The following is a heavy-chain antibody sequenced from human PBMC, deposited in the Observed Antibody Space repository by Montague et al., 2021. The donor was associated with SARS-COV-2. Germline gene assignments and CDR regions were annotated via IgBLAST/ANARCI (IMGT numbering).Heavy chain of an antibody. D-gene: IGHD3-3*01. J-gene: IGHJ3*01. V-gene: IGHV4-4*07. CDR1: GVVELRRR. CDR3: ARGQVTMSGVLIFIPAAGHFDG. Sequence: SETLSLTCTVSGVVELRRRSEEHTPELQSPMERVWRLLLEENNTYNPSLKGRVTLSRDTSKNQFSLKLQSVTPADTAVYYCARGQVTMSGVLIFIPAAGHFDGLVQGTSVTVAA. CDR2: LLLEENN.